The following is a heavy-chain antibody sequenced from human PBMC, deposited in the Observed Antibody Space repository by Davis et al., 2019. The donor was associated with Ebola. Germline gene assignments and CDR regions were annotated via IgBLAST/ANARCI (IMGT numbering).Heavy chain of an antibody. CDR2: ISYDGSNK. V-gene: IGHV3-30*18. D-gene: IGHD3-16*01. CDR3: AKGGIWDY. J-gene: IGHJ4*02. Sequence: GESLKISCAASGFTFSSYGMHWVRQAPGKGLEWVAFISYDGSNKYYADSVKGRFTISRDNSKNTLYLQMNSLRAEDTAVYYCAKGGIWDYWGQGTLVTVSS. CDR1: GFTFSSYG.